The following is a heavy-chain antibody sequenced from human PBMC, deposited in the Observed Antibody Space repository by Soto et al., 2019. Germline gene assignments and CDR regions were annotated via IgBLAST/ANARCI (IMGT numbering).Heavy chain of an antibody. Sequence: GGSLRLSCAASGFIFSDYWMSWVRQAPGKGLEWVAVIRHDGSEKYHVDSVKGRFTISRDNAKNTLYLQMNSLRAEDTAVYCCAKDWDSSIWPYYFDYWGQGTLVTVSS. CDR3: AKDWDSSIWPYYFDY. CDR2: IRHDGSEK. V-gene: IGHV3-7*01. CDR1: GFIFSDYW. D-gene: IGHD6-13*01. J-gene: IGHJ4*02.